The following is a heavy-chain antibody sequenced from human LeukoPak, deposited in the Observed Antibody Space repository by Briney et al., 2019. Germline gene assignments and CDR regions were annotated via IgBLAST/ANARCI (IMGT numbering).Heavy chain of an antibody. CDR3: ARVGYSGSPPTSDPDY. V-gene: IGHV1-2*02. CDR1: GYTFTGYY. CDR2: INPNSGGT. D-gene: IGHD1-26*01. J-gene: IGHJ4*02. Sequence: ASVKVSCKASGYTFTGYYMHWVRQAPGQGLEWMGWINPNSGGTNYAQKFQGRVTMTRGTSISTAYMELSRLRSDDTAVYYCARVGYSGSPPTSDPDYWGQGTLVTVSS.